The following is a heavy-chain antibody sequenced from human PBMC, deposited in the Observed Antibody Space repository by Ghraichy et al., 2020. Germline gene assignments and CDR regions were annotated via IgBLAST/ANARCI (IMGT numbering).Heavy chain of an antibody. CDR2: INHSGST. CDR3: ARSLGGGYNSYYDY. D-gene: IGHD3-22*01. Sequence: SETLSLTCAVYGGSFSGYYWSWIRQPPGKGLEWIGEINHSGSTNYNPSLKSRVTISVDTSKNQFSLKMSSVTAADTAMYYCARSLGGGYNSYYDYWGQGTLVTVSS. J-gene: IGHJ4*02. CDR1: GGSFSGYY. V-gene: IGHV4-34*01.